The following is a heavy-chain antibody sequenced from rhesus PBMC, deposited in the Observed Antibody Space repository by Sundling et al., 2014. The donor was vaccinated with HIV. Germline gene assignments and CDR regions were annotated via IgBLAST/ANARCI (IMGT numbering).Heavy chain of an antibody. CDR2: IGGSSGST. J-gene: IGHJ4*01. Sequence: QVQLQESGPGLVKPSETLSLTCAVSGGSISADYWNWIRQPPGKGLEWIGFIGGSSGSTSYNPSLQSRVTISTDTSKNQFSLKLSSVTDADTAVYFCARDYTIWTSSLGYWGQGVLVTVSS. D-gene: IGHD3-3*01. CDR3: ARDYTIWTSSLGY. CDR1: GGSISADY. V-gene: IGHV4-165*02.